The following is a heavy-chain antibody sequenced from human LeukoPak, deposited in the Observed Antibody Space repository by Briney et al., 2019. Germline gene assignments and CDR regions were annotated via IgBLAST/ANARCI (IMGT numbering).Heavy chain of an antibody. V-gene: IGHV3-9*01. J-gene: IGHJ6*02. CDR3: AKEDSYYYGMDV. CDR2: ISWNSGSI. Sequence: GGSLRLSCAASGFTFDDYAMHWVRQAPGKGLEWVSGISWNSGSIGYADSVKGRFTISRDNAKNSLYLQMNSLRAEDTALYYCAKEDSYYYGMDVWGQGTTVTVSS. CDR1: GFTFDDYA.